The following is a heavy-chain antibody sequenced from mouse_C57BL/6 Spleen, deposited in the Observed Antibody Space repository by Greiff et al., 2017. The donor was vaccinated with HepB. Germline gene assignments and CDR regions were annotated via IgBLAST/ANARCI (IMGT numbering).Heavy chain of an antibody. CDR2: IDPENGDT. Sequence: VHVKQSGAELVRPGASVKLSCTASGFNIKDDYMHWVKQRPEQGLEWIGWIDPENGDTEYASKFQGKATITADTSSNTAYLQLSSLTSEDTAVYYCTTYYGNYVGWFAYWGQGTLVTVSA. CDR1: GFNIKDDY. J-gene: IGHJ3*01. V-gene: IGHV14-4*01. D-gene: IGHD2-1*01. CDR3: TTYYGNYVGWFAY.